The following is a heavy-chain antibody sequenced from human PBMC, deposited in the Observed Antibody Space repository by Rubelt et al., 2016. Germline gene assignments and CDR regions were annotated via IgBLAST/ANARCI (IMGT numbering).Heavy chain of an antibody. D-gene: IGHD1-26*01. V-gene: IGHV3-23*01. J-gene: IGHJ4*02. CDR2: ISGRGGSP. CDR3: AKVGGGRVGAFDY. Sequence: EVQLLESGGGLVQPGGSLRLSCAASGFTFSSYAMSWVRQAPGQGLEWVSAISGRGGSPYYADPVEGRFTISRDNSKNTRYLQRNSRRAEDTAVYYCAKVGGGRVGAFDYWGQGTLVTVSS. CDR1: GFTFSSYA.